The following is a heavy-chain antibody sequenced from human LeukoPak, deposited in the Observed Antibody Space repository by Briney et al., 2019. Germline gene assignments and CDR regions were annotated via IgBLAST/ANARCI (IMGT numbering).Heavy chain of an antibody. J-gene: IGHJ3*02. Sequence: GESLKISCKGSGYSFTSYWIGWVRQMPGKGLEWMGIIYPGDSDTRYSPSFQGQVTISADKSISTAYLQWSSLKASDTAMYYCARPSMEYYDILTGEDAFDIWGQGTMVTVSS. D-gene: IGHD3-9*01. CDR2: IYPGDSDT. CDR3: ARPSMEYYDILTGEDAFDI. CDR1: GYSFTSYW. V-gene: IGHV5-51*01.